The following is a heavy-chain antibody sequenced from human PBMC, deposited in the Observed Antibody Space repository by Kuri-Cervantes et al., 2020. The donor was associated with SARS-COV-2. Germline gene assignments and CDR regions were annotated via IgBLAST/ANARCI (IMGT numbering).Heavy chain of an antibody. CDR2: SYYNGVT. D-gene: IGHD4-23*01. Sequence: SETLSLTCSVSGGSIRSGAYYCHWIRHRPGKGLEWIRNSYYNGVTYYNPSLKSRVTISVDTSKNQFSLKLSSMTAADTAVYYCATDKPSYGGNGYLQLWGQGTLVTVSS. J-gene: IGHJ1*01. CDR1: GGSIRSGAYY. CDR3: ATDKPSYGGNGYLQL. V-gene: IGHV4-31*03.